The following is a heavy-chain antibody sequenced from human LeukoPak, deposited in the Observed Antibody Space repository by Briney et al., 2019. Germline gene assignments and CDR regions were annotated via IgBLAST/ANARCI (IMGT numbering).Heavy chain of an antibody. D-gene: IGHD6-13*01. CDR3: AKFSEPQLASFDY. Sequence: GGSLRLSCAASGFTFSSYGMSWVRQAPGKGLEWVSAISGSGGSTYYADSVKGRFTISRDNSKNTLYLQMNSLRAEDTAVYYCAKFSEPQLASFDYWGQGTLVTVSS. J-gene: IGHJ4*02. CDR1: GFTFSSYG. CDR2: ISGSGGST. V-gene: IGHV3-23*01.